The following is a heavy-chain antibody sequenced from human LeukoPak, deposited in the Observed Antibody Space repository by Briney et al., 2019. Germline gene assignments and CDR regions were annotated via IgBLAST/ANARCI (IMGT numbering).Heavy chain of an antibody. D-gene: IGHD3-3*01. Sequence: GGSLRLSCAASGFTFSSYGMHWVRQAPGKGLEWVAFIRYDGSNKYYADSVKGRLTISRDNSKNTLYLQMNSLRAEDTAVYYCAKGGDTYDFWSGYYTGRHYYYYMDVWGKGTTVTVSS. J-gene: IGHJ6*03. CDR2: IRYDGSNK. V-gene: IGHV3-30*02. CDR3: AKGGDTYDFWSGYYTGRHYYYYMDV. CDR1: GFTFSSYG.